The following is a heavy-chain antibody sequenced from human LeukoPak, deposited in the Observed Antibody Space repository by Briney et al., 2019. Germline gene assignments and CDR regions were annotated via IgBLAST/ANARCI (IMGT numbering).Heavy chain of an antibody. CDR2: MNPNSDNT. J-gene: IGHJ3*02. CDR3: ARVGVDYGDAFDI. CDR1: GYTFTSYD. Sequence: ASVKVSCKASGYTFTSYDINWVRQATGQGLEWMGWMNPNSDNTGYAQKFQGRVTITRNTSISTAYVELSSLRSEDTAVYYCARVGVDYGDAFDIWGQGTMVTVSS. V-gene: IGHV1-8*03. D-gene: IGHD4-17*01.